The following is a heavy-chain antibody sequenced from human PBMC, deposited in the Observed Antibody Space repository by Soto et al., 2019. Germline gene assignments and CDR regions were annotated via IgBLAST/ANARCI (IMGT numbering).Heavy chain of an antibody. J-gene: IGHJ5*02. D-gene: IGHD3-10*01. V-gene: IGHV1-46*03. CDR3: ARSGLWFGELFHNWFDP. Sequence: ASVKVSCKASGYTFTSYYMHWVRQAPGQGLEWMGIINPSGGSTSYAQKFQGRVTMTRDTSTSTVYMELSSLRSEDTAVYYCARSGLWFGELFHNWFDPWGQGTLVTVSS. CDR2: INPSGGST. CDR1: GYTFTSYY.